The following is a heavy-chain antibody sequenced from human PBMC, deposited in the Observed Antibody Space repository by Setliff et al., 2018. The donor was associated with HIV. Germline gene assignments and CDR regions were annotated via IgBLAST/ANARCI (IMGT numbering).Heavy chain of an antibody. CDR1: TYTFSSYV. J-gene: IGHJ3*02. CDR3: ARRITGLDAFDI. V-gene: IGHV1-18*01. CDR2: ISVYNGNT. D-gene: IGHD2-8*02. Sequence: ASVKVSCKASTYTFSSYVINWVRQAPGQGLEWMGRISVYNGNTIYAQKLQGRVIMTTDTSTSTAYMELRSLRSDDTAMYYCARRITGLDAFDIWGQGTMVTVSS.